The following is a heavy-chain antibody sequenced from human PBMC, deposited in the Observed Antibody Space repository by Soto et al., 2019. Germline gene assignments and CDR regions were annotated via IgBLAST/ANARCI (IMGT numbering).Heavy chain of an antibody. CDR2: INAGNGNT. D-gene: IGHD3-10*01. Sequence: QVQLVQSGAEVKKPGASVKVSCKASGYTFTSYAMHWVRQAPGQRLEWMGWINAGNGNTKYSQKFQGRVTITRDTAASTAYMELSSLRSEDTAVYYCARDPSGYDGMDVWGQGTTVTVSS. CDR3: ARDPSGYDGMDV. CDR1: GYTFTSYA. J-gene: IGHJ6*02. V-gene: IGHV1-3*01.